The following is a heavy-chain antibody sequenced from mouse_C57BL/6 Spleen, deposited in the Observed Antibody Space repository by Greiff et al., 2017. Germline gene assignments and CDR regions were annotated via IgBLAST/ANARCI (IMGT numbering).Heavy chain of an antibody. CDR2: INYDGSST. J-gene: IGHJ1*03. CDR3: ARLYYGNYRDWYFDV. V-gene: IGHV5-16*01. Sequence: DVQLVESEGGLVQPGSSMKLSCTASGFTFSDYYMAWVRQVPEKGLEWVANINYDGSSTYYLDSLKSRFIISRDNAKNILYLQMSSLKSEDTATYYCARLYYGNYRDWYFDVWGTGTTVTVSS. CDR1: GFTFSDYY. D-gene: IGHD2-1*01.